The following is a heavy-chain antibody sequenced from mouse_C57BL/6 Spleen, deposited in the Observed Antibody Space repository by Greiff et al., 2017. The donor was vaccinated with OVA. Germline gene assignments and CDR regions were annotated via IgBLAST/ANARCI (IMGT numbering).Heavy chain of an antibody. CDR3: ARDEMSWFAY. CDR2: ISYDGSN. V-gene: IGHV3-6*01. Sequence: EVQLVESGPGLVKPSQSLSLTCSVTGYSITSGYYWNWIRQFPGNKLEWMGYISYDGSNNYNPSLKNRISITRDTSKNQFFLKLNSVTTEDTATYYCARDEMSWFAYWGQGTLVTVSA. CDR1: GYSITSGYY. J-gene: IGHJ3*01.